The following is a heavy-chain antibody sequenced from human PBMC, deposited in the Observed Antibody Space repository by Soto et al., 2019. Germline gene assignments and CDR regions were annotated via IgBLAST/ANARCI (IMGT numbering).Heavy chain of an antibody. J-gene: IGHJ6*02. CDR3: ASSAGHAGDLFYYNGMDV. CDR2: VYTSDYT. V-gene: IGHV4-4*08. CDR1: PSSRGNCY. D-gene: IGHD3-10*01. Sequence: SETLSLACSLSPSSRGNCYGRCIPQPPAKRMSWIAYVYTSDYTRYSSSLKSRVTISVDTSKSQSYLWLNSVTAADTALYYCASSAGHAGDLFYYNGMDVWGQVTTVTV.